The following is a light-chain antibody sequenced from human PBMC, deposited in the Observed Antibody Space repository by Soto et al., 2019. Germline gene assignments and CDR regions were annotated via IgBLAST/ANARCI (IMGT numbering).Light chain of an antibody. Sequence: DIQMTQSPSSLSAYVGDRLTITCRASQSISTYLHWYQQKPGKAPNLLIYAASTLQSGVPSRFSGSGSGTDFTLTISSLQPEDFATYFCQHGYSTPLTFGGGTKVDIK. V-gene: IGKV1-39*01. CDR2: AAS. CDR3: QHGYSTPLT. J-gene: IGKJ4*01. CDR1: QSISTY.